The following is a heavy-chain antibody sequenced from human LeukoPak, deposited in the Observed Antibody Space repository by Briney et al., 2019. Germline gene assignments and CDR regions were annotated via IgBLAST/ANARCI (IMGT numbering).Heavy chain of an antibody. Sequence: SETLSLTCTVSGGSISSYYWSWIRRPPGKGLEWIGYIYYSGSTYYNPSLKGRVTISVDTSKNQFSLKLSSVTAADTAVYYCARGADYCSSTSCYRFDPWGQGTLVTVSS. V-gene: IGHV4-59*06. CDR3: ARGADYCSSTSCYRFDP. CDR2: IYYSGST. CDR1: GGSISSYY. D-gene: IGHD2-2*01. J-gene: IGHJ5*02.